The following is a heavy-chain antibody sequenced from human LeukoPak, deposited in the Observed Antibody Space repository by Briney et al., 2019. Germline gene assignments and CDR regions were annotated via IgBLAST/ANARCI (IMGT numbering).Heavy chain of an antibody. Sequence: SETLSLTCAVYGGSFSGYYWSWIRQPPGKGLEWIGEINHSGSTNYNPSLKSRVTISVDTSKNQFSLKLSSVTAADTAVYYCARVNSYDNYYFDYWGQGTLVTVSS. J-gene: IGHJ4*02. CDR3: ARVNSYDNYYFDY. D-gene: IGHD5-18*01. CDR1: GGSFSGYY. V-gene: IGHV4-34*01. CDR2: INHSGST.